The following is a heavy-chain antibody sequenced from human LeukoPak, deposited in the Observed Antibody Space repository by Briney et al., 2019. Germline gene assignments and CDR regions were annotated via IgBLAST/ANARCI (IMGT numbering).Heavy chain of an antibody. CDR1: GGTFSSYA. V-gene: IGHV1-69*05. D-gene: IGHD3-22*01. Sequence: GASVKVSCKASGGTFSSYAISWVRQAPGQGLEWMGGIIPIFGTANYAQKLQGRVTMTTDISTSTAYMELRSLRSDDTAVYYCARGNRWLPDYWGQGTLVTVSS. J-gene: IGHJ4*02. CDR3: ARGNRWLPDY. CDR2: IIPIFGTA.